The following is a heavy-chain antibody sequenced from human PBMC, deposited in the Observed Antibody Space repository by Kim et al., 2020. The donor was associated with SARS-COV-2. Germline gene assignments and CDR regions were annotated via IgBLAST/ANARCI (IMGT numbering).Heavy chain of an antibody. J-gene: IGHJ4*01. V-gene: IGHV4-39*01. D-gene: IGHD3-3*01. CDR2: IYESGST. CDR1: GGSISSSSYY. CDR3: ARQQDRTTMVGVVIDY. Sequence: SETLSLTCTVSGGSISSSSYYWGWIRQPPGKGLAWIGSIYESGSTYYRKSHKRRVTISVDTTKNQFSKKLSSVSAADTAVDYGARQQDRTTMVGVVIDY.